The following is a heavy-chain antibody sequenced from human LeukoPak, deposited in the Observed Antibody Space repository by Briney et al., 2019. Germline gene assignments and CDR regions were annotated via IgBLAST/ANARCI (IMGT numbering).Heavy chain of an antibody. Sequence: GGSLRLSCAASGFTFSSYAMSWVRQAPGKGLEWVSAISGSGGSTYYADSVKGRFTISRDNSKTTLYLQMNSMRAEDTAVYYCANNVLLWFGEFHWGQGTLVTVSS. V-gene: IGHV3-23*01. D-gene: IGHD3-10*01. CDR1: GFTFSSYA. CDR3: ANNVLLWFGEFH. CDR2: ISGSGGST. J-gene: IGHJ4*02.